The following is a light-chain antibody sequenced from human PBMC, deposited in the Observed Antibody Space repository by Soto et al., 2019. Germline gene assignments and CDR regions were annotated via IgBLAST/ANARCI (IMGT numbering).Light chain of an antibody. CDR3: QQSYSTPPYT. J-gene: IGKJ2*01. CDR2: AAS. V-gene: IGKV1-39*01. Sequence: DMPMTQSPSSLSASVGDRVTITCRASQSISSYLNWYQQKPGKAPKLLIYAASSLQTGVPSRFSGSGSVTDFTLTISSLQPEDFATYYCQQSYSTPPYTFGQGTKVEIK. CDR1: QSISSY.